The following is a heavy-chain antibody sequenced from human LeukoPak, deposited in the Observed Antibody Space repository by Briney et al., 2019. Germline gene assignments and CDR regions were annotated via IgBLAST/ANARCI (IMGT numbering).Heavy chain of an antibody. D-gene: IGHD1-1*01. J-gene: IGHJ6*03. Sequence: SETLSLTCSVSDDSLTMYYWTWIRQPPGKGLEWIGYVDHTGTTNFNPSPNGRVSISRDTTKHLFSLGLRSVTAADTAVYFCARGRVSSSTWYSTYYNYFYMDVWGKGTTVTVSS. CDR1: DDSLTMYY. CDR2: VDHTGTT. V-gene: IGHV4-59*01. CDR3: ARGRVSSSTWYSTYYNYFYMDV.